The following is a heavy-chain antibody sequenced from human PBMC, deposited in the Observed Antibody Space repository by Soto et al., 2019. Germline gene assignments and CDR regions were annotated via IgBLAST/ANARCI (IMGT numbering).Heavy chain of an antibody. CDR2: IYPGDSDT. Sequence: XESLKVSSKGCGYSFTSYWIGWVRQMPGKGLEWMGIIYPGDSDTRYSPSFQGQVTISADKSISTAYLQWSSLKASDTAMYYCALYGSGSYSGDWFDHWGQGTLVTVSS. V-gene: IGHV5-51*01. J-gene: IGHJ5*02. CDR3: ALYGSGSYSGDWFDH. CDR1: GYSFTSYW. D-gene: IGHD3-10*01.